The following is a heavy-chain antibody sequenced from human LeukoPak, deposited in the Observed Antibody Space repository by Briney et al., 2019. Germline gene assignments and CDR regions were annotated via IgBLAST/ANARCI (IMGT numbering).Heavy chain of an antibody. CDR1: GCTFTNYD. J-gene: IGHJ4*02. CDR3: ARFTPRLTREKFDY. D-gene: IGHD1-26*01. V-gene: IGHV1-18*01. CDR2: ISAYNGNT. Sequence: ASVKVSCKASGCTFTNYDINWVRQAPGQGLEWMGWISAYNGNTKYAQKFQGRVTMTTDTSTSTAYMELRSLRSDDTAVYYCARFTPRLTREKFDYWGQGTLVTVSS.